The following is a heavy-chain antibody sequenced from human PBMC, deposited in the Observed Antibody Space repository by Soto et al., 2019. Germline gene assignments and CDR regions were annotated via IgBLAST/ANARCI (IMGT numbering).Heavy chain of an antibody. CDR1: GFTFSSYA. D-gene: IGHD6-25*01. Sequence: PGESLKISCAASGFTFSSYAMHWVRQAPGKGLEWVAVISYDGSNKYYADSVKGRFTISRDNSKNTLYLQMNSLRAEDTAVYYCARTVSAADYYYYYGMDVWGQGTTVTVSS. CDR2: ISYDGSNK. CDR3: ARTVSAADYYYYYGMDV. V-gene: IGHV3-30-3*01. J-gene: IGHJ6*02.